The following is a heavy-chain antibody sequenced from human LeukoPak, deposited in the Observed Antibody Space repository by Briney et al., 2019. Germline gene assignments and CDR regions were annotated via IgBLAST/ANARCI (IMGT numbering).Heavy chain of an antibody. CDR2: ISSSGSTI. CDR3: AGSPYVWGSYRYTGGYYFDY. J-gene: IGHJ4*02. D-gene: IGHD3-16*02. CDR1: GFTFSDYY. V-gene: IGHV3-11*01. Sequence: GGSLRLSCAAPGFTFSDYYMSWIRQAPGKGLEWVSYISSSGSTIYYADSLKGRFTISRDNAKKSLYLQMNSLRAEDTAVYYCAGSPYVWGSYRYTGGYYFDYWGQGTLVTVSS.